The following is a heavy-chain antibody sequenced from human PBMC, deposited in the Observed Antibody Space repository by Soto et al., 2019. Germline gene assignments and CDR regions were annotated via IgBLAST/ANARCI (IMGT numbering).Heavy chain of an antibody. CDR2: ITISGGGT. CDR1: GLTFSAYV. D-gene: IGHD6-13*01. CDR3: AKLTAA. J-gene: IGHJ4*02. V-gene: IGHV3-23*01. Sequence: GGSLRLSCAASGLTFSAYVMIWVRQAPGKGLEWVSSITISGGGTYYADSVKGRFTVSRDNSKNTVYLQMNSLRDEDTAVYYCAKLTAAWGQGTLVTVSS.